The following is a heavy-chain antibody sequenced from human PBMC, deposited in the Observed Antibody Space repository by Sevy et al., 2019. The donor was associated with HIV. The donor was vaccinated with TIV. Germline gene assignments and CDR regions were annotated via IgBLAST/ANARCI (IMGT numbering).Heavy chain of an antibody. CDR3: TTEPLVLRFLEWLPVDY. V-gene: IGHV3-15*01. D-gene: IGHD3-3*01. J-gene: IGHJ4*02. Sequence: GGSLRLSCAASGFTFSNAWMSWVRQAPGKGLEWVGRIKSKTDGGTTDYAAPVKGRFTISRDDSKNTLYLQMNSLKTEDTAVYYCTTEPLVLRFLEWLPVDYWGQGTLVTVSS. CDR1: GFTFSNAW. CDR2: IKSKTDGGTT.